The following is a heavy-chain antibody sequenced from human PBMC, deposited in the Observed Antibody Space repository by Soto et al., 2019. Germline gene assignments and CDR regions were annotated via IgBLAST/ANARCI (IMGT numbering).Heavy chain of an antibody. J-gene: IGHJ4*02. V-gene: IGHV3-23*01. D-gene: IGHD2-15*01. CDR1: GFTFSSYA. CDR3: AKVPGYCSGGSCYSGGWYFDY. Sequence: GGSLRLSCAASGFTFSSYAMSWVRQAPGKGLEWVSAISGSGGSTYYADSVKGRFTISRDNSKNTLYLQMNSLRAEDTAVYYCAKVPGYCSGGSCYSGGWYFDYWGQGTLVTVSS. CDR2: ISGSGGST.